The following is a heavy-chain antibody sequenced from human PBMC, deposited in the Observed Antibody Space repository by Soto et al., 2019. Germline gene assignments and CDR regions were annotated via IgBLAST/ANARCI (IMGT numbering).Heavy chain of an antibody. V-gene: IGHV3-11*01. CDR1: GFTFSDSF. Sequence: QVQLVASGGGFVKPGGTLRLSCAASGFTFSDSFMSWSRQTPGKGLEWLSYISGRDGNIYYADSVRGRFNISRDNAKNSVDLQMNSLRAEDTAVYYCAGDQGPNYMDVWGKGTTVTVS. CDR3: AGDQGPNYMDV. CDR2: ISGRDGNI. J-gene: IGHJ6*03.